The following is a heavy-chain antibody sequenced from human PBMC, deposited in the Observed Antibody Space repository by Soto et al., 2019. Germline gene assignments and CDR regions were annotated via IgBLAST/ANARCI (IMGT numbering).Heavy chain of an antibody. D-gene: IGHD1-26*01. V-gene: IGHV2-5*01. CDR1: GFSLSTSGVG. CDR2: IYCNDDK. CDR3: AHITGEWELAWFDP. Sequence: QITLKESGPTLVKPTQTLTLTCTFSGFSLSTSGVGVGWIRQPPGKALEWLALIYCNDDKRYTPSLKRRITIAKDTSKNQVVLKMTNMGPVDTATYDCAHITGEWELAWFDPWGQGTLGTVSS. J-gene: IGHJ5*02.